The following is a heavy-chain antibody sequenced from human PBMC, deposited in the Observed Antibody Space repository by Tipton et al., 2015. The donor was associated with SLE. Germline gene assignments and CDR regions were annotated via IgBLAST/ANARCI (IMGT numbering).Heavy chain of an antibody. V-gene: IGHV4-39*02. Sequence: TLSLTCTVSGGSISSSSYYWGWIRQPPGKGLEWIGSIYYSGSTYYNPSLKSRVTISVDTSKNLFSLKLSSVTAADTAVYYCARDKNGDYYDYWGQGTLVTVSS. D-gene: IGHD4-17*01. J-gene: IGHJ4*02. CDR1: GGSISSSSYY. CDR3: ARDKNGDYYDY. CDR2: IYYSGST.